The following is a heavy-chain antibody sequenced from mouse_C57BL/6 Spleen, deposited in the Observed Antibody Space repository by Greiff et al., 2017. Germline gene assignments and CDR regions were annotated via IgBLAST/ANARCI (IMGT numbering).Heavy chain of an antibody. J-gene: IGHJ4*01. CDR2: IYPRSGNT. CDR1: GYTFTSYG. Sequence: QVQLKESGAELARPGASVKLSCKASGYTFTSYGISWVKQRTGQGLEWIGEIYPRSGNTYYNEKFKGKATLTADKSSSTAYMELRSLTSEDSAVYFCARKDFLYYALDYWGQGTSVTVSS. V-gene: IGHV1-81*01. CDR3: ARKDFLYYALDY.